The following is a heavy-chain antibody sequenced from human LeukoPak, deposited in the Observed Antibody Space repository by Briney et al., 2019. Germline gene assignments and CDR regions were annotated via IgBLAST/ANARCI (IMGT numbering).Heavy chain of an antibody. CDR2: IYYTGST. D-gene: IGHD6-19*01. V-gene: IGHV4-59*04. Sequence: PSETLSLTCTVSGGSISSYYWSWIRQPPGKGLEWIGNIYYTGSTYYNASLQSRATISIDMSKNQFSLRLSSVTAADTAMYYCVKSGGYGLIDYWGQGTLVTVSS. CDR1: GGSISSYY. J-gene: IGHJ4*02. CDR3: VKSGGYGLIDY.